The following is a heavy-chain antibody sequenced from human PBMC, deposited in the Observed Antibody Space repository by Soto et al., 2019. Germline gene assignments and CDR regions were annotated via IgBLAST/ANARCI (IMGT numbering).Heavy chain of an antibody. J-gene: IGHJ5*02. CDR2: IYYSGST. Sequence: PSETLSLTCTVSGGSISSGDYYWSWIRQPPGKGLERIGYIYYSGSTYYNPSLKSRVTISVDTSKNQFSLKLSSVTAADTAVYYCARVEVAAAGTDWFDPWGQGTLVTVSS. CDR1: GGSISSGDYY. CDR3: ARVEVAAAGTDWFDP. V-gene: IGHV4-30-4*01. D-gene: IGHD6-13*01.